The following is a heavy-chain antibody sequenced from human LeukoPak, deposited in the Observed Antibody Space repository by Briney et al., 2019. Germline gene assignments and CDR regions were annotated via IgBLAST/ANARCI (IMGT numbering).Heavy chain of an antibody. J-gene: IGHJ3*02. V-gene: IGHV1-69*06. CDR1: GGTISSHA. D-gene: IGHD3-22*01. CDR2: IVPIFCSA. Sequence: SSVKVSCKHSGGTISSHAINRVLQPPAPGLESRVGIVPIFCSANYAQKLQGRVTITAHKSTSTFYMELSSLRSEDTALYYCARSFASHYDSSGYYLPDAFYIWGQGKMVTVSS. CDR3: ARSFASHYDSSGYYLPDAFYI.